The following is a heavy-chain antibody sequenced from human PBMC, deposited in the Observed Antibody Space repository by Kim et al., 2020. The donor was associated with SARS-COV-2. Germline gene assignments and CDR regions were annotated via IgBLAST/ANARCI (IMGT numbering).Heavy chain of an antibody. J-gene: IGHJ3*01. CDR3: ARDGYNLGAFHV. V-gene: IGHV3-7*01. D-gene: IGHD5-12*01. CDR2: K. Sequence: KYYVHSWKGRFPASRANDKNSLYLQMNSLRAEDTAVYYCARDGYNLGAFHVWGQDPMVTVSS.